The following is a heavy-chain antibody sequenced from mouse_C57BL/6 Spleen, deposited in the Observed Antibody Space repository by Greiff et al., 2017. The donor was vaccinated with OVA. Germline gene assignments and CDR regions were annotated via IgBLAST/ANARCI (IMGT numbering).Heavy chain of an antibody. Sequence: SGAELVRPGASVTLSCKASGYTFTDYEMHWVKQTPVHGLEWIGAIDPETGGTAYNQKFKGKAILTADKSSSTAYMELRSLTSEDSAVDYCTRLISSYVFDYWGQGTTLTVSS. V-gene: IGHV1-15*01. CDR1: GYTFTDYE. CDR3: TRLISSYVFDY. CDR2: IDPETGGT. D-gene: IGHD1-1*01. J-gene: IGHJ2*01.